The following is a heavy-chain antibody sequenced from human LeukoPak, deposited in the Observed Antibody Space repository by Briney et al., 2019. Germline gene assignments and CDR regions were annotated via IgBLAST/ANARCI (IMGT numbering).Heavy chain of an antibody. CDR3: ARVFRGVVGATLVELDY. CDR1: GGTFSSYA. CDR2: IIPIFGTA. J-gene: IGHJ4*02. Sequence: ASVKVSCKASGGTFSSYAISWVRQAPGQGLEWMGGIIPIFGTANYAQKFQGRVTITADESTSTAYMELSSLRSEDTAVYYCARVFRGVVGATLVELDYWGQGTLVTVSS. D-gene: IGHD1-26*01. V-gene: IGHV1-69*01.